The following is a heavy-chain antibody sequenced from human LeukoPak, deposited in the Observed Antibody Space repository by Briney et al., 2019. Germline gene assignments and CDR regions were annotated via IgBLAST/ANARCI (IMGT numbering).Heavy chain of an antibody. Sequence: GASVKVSCKASGYTFTGYYMHWVRQAPGQGLEWMGWINPNSGGTNYAQKFQGRVTMTRDTSISTAYMELSRLRSDDTAVYYCASGTIYGSGSYSSAFDIWGQGTMVTVSS. CDR3: ASGTIYGSGSYSSAFDI. V-gene: IGHV1-2*02. CDR2: INPNSGGT. D-gene: IGHD3-10*01. J-gene: IGHJ3*02. CDR1: GYTFTGYY.